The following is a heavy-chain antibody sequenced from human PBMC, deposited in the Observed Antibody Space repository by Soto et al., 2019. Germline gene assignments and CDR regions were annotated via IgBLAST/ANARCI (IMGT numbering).Heavy chain of an antibody. CDR2: IKNTAHSYTT. V-gene: IGHV3-72*01. Sequence: EVQLVESGGGLVQPEGSLRLSCVASGFTFSDHYMDWVRQAPGKGLEWVGRIKNTAHSYTTEYAVPVKGRFIISRDDTKHSVVLQMNRLKTDDTAVYYCTRVRLVSSGTSDYWGQGMLVTVSS. CDR1: GFTFSDHY. D-gene: IGHD6-19*01. J-gene: IGHJ4*02. CDR3: TRVRLVSSGTSDY.